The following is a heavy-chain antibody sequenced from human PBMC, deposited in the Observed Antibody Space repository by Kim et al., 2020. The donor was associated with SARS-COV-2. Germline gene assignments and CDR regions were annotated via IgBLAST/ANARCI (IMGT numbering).Heavy chain of an antibody. D-gene: IGHD3-10*01. Sequence: GGSLRLSCAASGFTFSSYWMSWVRQAPGKGLEWVANIKQDGSEKYYVDSVKGRFTISRDNAKNSLYLQMNSLRAEDTAVYYCARDHWVLLWFGESEKHFDYWGQGTLVTVSS. J-gene: IGHJ4*02. CDR2: IKQDGSEK. V-gene: IGHV3-7*03. CDR3: ARDHWVLLWFGESEKHFDY. CDR1: GFTFSSYW.